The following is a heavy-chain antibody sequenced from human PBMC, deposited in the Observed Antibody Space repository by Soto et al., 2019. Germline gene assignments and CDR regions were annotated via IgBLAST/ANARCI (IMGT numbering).Heavy chain of an antibody. Sequence: SETLSLTCAVSGGSISSSNWWSWVRQHPGKRLEWIGAIYHSSSTNYNPSLKSRVTISVDKSTNQFSLKLSSLTAADTAVYDCARDRLVCCGDDCSEAWFDPWGQGTLVTVSS. CDR3: ARDRLVCCGDDCSEAWFDP. CDR1: GGSISSSNW. V-gene: IGHV4-4*02. CDR2: IYHSSST. J-gene: IGHJ5*02. D-gene: IGHD2-21*02.